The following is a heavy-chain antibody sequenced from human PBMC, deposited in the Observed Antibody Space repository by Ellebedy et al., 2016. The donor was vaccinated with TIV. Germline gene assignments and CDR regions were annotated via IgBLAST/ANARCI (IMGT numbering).Heavy chain of an antibody. D-gene: IGHD6-19*01. CDR3: ARGDRTGYTTGWGHWFDP. J-gene: IGHJ5*02. CDR2: IYYGGST. V-gene: IGHV4-38-2*02. CDR1: GYSISSGYW. Sequence: SETLSLTXTVSGYSISSGYWWGWIRQTPGKGLEWIGSIYYGGSTYYTPFLKSRLTISVDTSKNQFSLKLNSLTAADTAVYHCARGDRTGYTTGWGHWFDPWGQGTLVTVSS.